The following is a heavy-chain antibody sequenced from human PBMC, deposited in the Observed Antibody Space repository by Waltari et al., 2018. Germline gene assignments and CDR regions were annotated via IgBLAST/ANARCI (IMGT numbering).Heavy chain of an antibody. D-gene: IGHD3-10*01. J-gene: IGHJ6*02. CDR3: ARESSSSGSYRWDYYYGMDV. Sequence: QVQLQESGPGLVKPSETLSLTCAVSGYSISSGYYWGWIRQPPGKGLEWIGGIYHSGSTYYNPSLKSRVTISVDTSKNQFSLKLSSVTAADTAVYYCARESSSSGSYRWDYYYGMDVWGQGTTVTVSS. CDR2: IYHSGST. V-gene: IGHV4-38-2*02. CDR1: GYSISSGYY.